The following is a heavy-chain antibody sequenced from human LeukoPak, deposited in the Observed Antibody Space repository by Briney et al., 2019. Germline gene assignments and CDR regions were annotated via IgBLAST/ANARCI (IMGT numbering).Heavy chain of an antibody. CDR2: ISAYNGNT. V-gene: IGHV1-18*04. J-gene: IGHJ6*04. D-gene: IGHD2-2*01. CDR1: GYTFTSYG. CDR3: ARLCSSTSCYPHYYYGMDV. Sequence: ASVKDSCKASGYTFTSYGISWVRQAPGQGLEWMGWISAYNGNTNYAQKLQGRVTMTTDTSTSTAYMELRSLRSDDTAVYYCARLCSSTSCYPHYYYGMDVWGKGTTVTVSS.